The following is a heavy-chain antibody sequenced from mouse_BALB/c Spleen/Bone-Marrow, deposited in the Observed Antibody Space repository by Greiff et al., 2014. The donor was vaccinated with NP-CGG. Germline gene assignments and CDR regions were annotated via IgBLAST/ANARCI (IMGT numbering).Heavy chain of an antibody. CDR3: AFGNYDFDY. J-gene: IGHJ2*01. V-gene: IGHV1-80*01. CDR2: IYPGDGDT. D-gene: IGHD2-1*01. Sequence: VQLQQSGAELVRPGSSVKISCKASGYAFSSYWMNWVKQRPGQGLEWIGQIYPGDGDTNYSGKFKGKATLTADESSSTAYTQLSSLTSEDSAVYFCAFGNYDFDYWGQGTTLTVSS. CDR1: GYAFSSYW.